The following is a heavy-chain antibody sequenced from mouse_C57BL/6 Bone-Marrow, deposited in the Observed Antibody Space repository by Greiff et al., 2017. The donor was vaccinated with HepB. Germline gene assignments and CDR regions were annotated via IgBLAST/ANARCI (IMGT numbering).Heavy chain of an antibody. CDR1: GFNIKDDY. Sequence: EVQLQQSGAELVRPGASVKLSCTASGFNIKDDYMHWVKQRPEQGLEWIGWIDPENGDTEYASKFQGKATITADTSSNTAYLQLSSLTSEDTAVYYCTTYGDYGSGGQGTTLTVSS. J-gene: IGHJ2*01. CDR2: IDPENGDT. V-gene: IGHV14-4*01. D-gene: IGHD1-1*01. CDR3: TTYGDYGS.